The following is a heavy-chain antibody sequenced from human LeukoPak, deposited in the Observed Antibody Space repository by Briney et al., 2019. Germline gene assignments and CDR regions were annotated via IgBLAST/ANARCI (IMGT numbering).Heavy chain of an antibody. CDR2: ISSSGSTI. CDR1: GFTFSSYA. J-gene: IGHJ4*02. Sequence: AGGSLRLSCAASGFTFSSYAMTWVRQAPGKGLEWVSYISSSGSTIYYADSVKGRFTISRDNAKNSLYLQMNSLRAEDTASYYCVREGNSGYNFDYWGQGTLVTVSS. V-gene: IGHV3-48*03. D-gene: IGHD5-12*01. CDR3: VREGNSGYNFDY.